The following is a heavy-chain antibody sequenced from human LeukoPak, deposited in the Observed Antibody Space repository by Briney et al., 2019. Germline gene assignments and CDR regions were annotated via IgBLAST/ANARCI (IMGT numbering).Heavy chain of an antibody. CDR2: ISGSGGGT. V-gene: IGHV3-23*01. CDR1: GFTFSNFA. D-gene: IGHD5-24*01. CDR3: TRVGYIDEGIDY. J-gene: IGHJ4*02. Sequence: PGGSLRLSCAASGFTFSNFAMSWVRQAPGKGLEWVSSISGSGGGTYYGDSVKGRFTISRDNAKNSLYLQMNSLRAEDTAIYYCTRVGYIDEGIDYWGQGTLVTVSS.